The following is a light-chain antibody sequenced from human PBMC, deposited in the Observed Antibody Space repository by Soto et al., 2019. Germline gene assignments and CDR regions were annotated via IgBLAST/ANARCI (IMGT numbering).Light chain of an antibody. CDR2: DNN. Sequence: QSVLTQPPSVSAAPGQKVTTSGPGSSSNIGNNYVSWYQQLPGTAPKLLIYDNNKRPSGIPDRFSGSKSGTSATLGITGLQTGDEADYYCGTWDSSLSAVVFGGGTKLTVL. V-gene: IGLV1-51*01. CDR1: SSNIGNNY. CDR3: GTWDSSLSAVV. J-gene: IGLJ2*01.